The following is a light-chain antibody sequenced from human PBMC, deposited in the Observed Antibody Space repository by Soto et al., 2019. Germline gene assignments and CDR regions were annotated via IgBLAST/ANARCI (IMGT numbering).Light chain of an antibody. Sequence: SYELTQPLSVSVALGQTARITCGRNNIGSENVHWYQQKPGQAPVVVIYRDSNRPSGIPERFSGSNSGNTATLTISRAQAGDEADYYCQVWDSSTVVFGGGTKLTVL. J-gene: IGLJ2*01. CDR3: QVWDSSTVV. CDR1: NIGSEN. CDR2: RDS. V-gene: IGLV3-9*01.